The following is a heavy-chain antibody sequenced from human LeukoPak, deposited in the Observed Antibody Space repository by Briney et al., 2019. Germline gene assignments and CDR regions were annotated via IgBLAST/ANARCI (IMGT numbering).Heavy chain of an antibody. D-gene: IGHD3-3*01. V-gene: IGHV3-30*02. CDR1: GFSFSNFG. CDR2: MRYDGSNE. CDR3: ARDLGIFGDFDY. J-gene: IGHJ4*02. Sequence: GGSLRLSCTTSGFSFSNFGMHWVRHAPDKGLEWLAFMRYDGSNEYSADSVKGRFTISRDNSRNTLFLQMDSLRSEDTAVYYCARDLGIFGDFDYWGQGTLVIVSS.